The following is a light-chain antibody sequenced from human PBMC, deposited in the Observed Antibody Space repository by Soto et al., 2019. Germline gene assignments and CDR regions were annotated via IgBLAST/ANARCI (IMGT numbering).Light chain of an antibody. V-gene: IGKV1-39*01. CDR3: QQSYSTPRT. CDR1: QSISSY. Sequence: DIQMTQSPSSLSASVGCRVTITCRSSQSISSYLNWYQQKPGKAPKLLLYAASSLQSGVPSRFSASGSATDFTLTISSLQPEDFATYYCQQSYSTPRTFGQGTKVDIK. J-gene: IGKJ1*01. CDR2: AAS.